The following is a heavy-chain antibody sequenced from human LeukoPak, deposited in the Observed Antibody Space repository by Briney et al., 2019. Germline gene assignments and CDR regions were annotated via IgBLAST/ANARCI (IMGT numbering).Heavy chain of an antibody. J-gene: IGHJ4*02. CDR3: ARDIGRVGAIIPGDY. CDR2: IRYDGTNK. CDR1: GFIFSDHY. Sequence: GGSLRLSCAASGFIFSDHYMDWVRQAPGKGLEWVAFIRYDGTNKYYPDSMKGRFTISGDNSKNTLYLQMNSLRSEDTAVYYCARDIGRVGAIIPGDYWGQGTLVTVSS. D-gene: IGHD1-26*01. V-gene: IGHV3-30*02.